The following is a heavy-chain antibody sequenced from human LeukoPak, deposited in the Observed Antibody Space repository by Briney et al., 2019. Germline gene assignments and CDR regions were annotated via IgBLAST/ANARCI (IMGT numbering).Heavy chain of an antibody. V-gene: IGHV3-30*03. CDR2: ISYDGINK. J-gene: IGHJ4*02. CDR3: ARDNMGFDY. Sequence: GGSLRLSCAASGFTFSSYAMHWVRQAPGKGLEWVTIISYDGINKYYADSVKGRFTISRDNSKNTLYLQMNSLRAEDTAVYYCARDNMGFDYWGQGTLVTVYS. CDR1: GFTFSSYA. D-gene: IGHD2/OR15-2a*01.